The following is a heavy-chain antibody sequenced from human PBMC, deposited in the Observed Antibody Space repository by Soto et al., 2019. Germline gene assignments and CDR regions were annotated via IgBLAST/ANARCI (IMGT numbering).Heavy chain of an antibody. J-gene: IGHJ4*02. CDR2: IKPDGSGK. CDR1: GFTFSSYW. CDR3: ARDLYRPLAY. D-gene: IGHD4-4*01. V-gene: IGHV3-7*04. Sequence: GGSLRLSCVGSGFTFSSYWMSWVRQAPGKGLEWVANIKPDGSGKYYVDSVKGRFTISRDNAENSLYLQVNSLRAEDTAVYYCARDLYRPLAYWGQGTLVTVSS.